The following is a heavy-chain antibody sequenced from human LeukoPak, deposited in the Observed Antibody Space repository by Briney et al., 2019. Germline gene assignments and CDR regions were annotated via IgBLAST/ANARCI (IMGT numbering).Heavy chain of an antibody. CDR3: ARASSGWKGDYFDY. CDR1: GGSFSGYY. D-gene: IGHD6-19*01. CDR2: INHSGST. V-gene: IGHV4-34*01. J-gene: IGHJ4*02. Sequence: PSETLSLTRAVYGGSFSGYYWSWIRQPPGKGLEWIGEINHSGSTNYNPSLKSRVTISVDTSKNQFSLKLSSVTAADTAVYYCARASSGWKGDYFDYWGQGTLVTVSS.